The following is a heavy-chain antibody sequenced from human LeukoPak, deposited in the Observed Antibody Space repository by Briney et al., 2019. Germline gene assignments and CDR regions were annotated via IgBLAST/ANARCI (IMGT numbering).Heavy chain of an antibody. CDR1: GFTFRTYW. J-gene: IGHJ4*02. CDR3: GRDLGGRSGY. CDR2: INEDGSIT. Sequence: GGSLRLSCAVSGFTFRTYWMHWVRQVPGEGLVWVSRINEDGSITNYADSVKGRFSISRDNAKNTLYLQMNSLRAEDTAVYYCGRDLGGRSGYWGQGTLVTVSS. D-gene: IGHD1-26*01. V-gene: IGHV3-74*01.